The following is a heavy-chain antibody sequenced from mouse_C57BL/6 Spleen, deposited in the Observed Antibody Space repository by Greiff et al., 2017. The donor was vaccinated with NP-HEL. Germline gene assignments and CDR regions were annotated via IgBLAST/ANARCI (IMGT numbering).Heavy chain of an antibody. V-gene: IGHV5-17*01. CDR3: ARGGYGRNFDV. J-gene: IGHJ1*03. D-gene: IGHD1-1*01. CDR2: ISSGSSTI. Sequence: EVMLVESGGGLVKPGGSLKLSCAASGFTFSDYGMHWVRQAPEKGLEWVAYISSGSSTIYYADTVKGRFTISRDNAKNTLFLQMTSLRSEDTAMYYCARGGYGRNFDVWGTGTTVTVSS. CDR1: GFTFSDYG.